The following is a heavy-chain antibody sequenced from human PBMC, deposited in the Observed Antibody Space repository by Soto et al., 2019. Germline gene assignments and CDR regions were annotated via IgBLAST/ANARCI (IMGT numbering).Heavy chain of an antibody. J-gene: IGHJ5*01. CDR1: GDSVTSGDYY. CDR3: ARITVDTYMTYWFDP. D-gene: IGHD3-10*01. V-gene: IGHV4-61*08. Sequence: PSETLSLTCTVSGDSVTSGDYYWSWIRQPPGKGLEWIGYIYYSGNTNYSPSLKSRVAISLDTSHNQFSLKLSSVTAADTAVYFCARITVDTYMTYWFDPWGQGNLVTVSS. CDR2: IYYSGNT.